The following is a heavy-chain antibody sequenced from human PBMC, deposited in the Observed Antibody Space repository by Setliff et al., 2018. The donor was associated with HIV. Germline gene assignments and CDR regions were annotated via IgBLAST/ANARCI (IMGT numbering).Heavy chain of an antibody. CDR3: ARARWNYVSPLDYSDL. CDR1: GYSFSNYA. CDR2: ININTGNP. J-gene: IGHJ4*02. V-gene: IGHV7-4-1*02. D-gene: IGHD1-7*01. Sequence: AAVKVSCKACGYSFSNYAMNWVRQARGQGLEWMGWININTGNPTYAQGFTGRFVFSLDTSVSTAYLQTSSLKAEDTAVYYCARARWNYVSPLDYSDLWGQGTLVTVSS.